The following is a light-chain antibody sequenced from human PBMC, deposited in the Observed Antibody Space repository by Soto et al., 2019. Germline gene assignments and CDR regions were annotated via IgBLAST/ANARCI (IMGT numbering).Light chain of an antibody. J-gene: IGKJ5*01. CDR3: QQSYSTLT. Sequence: DIQMTQSPSYLSASVGDSVTITCRASQNISTYLNWYQQKPGKDPKLLIYAASNLQFGVPSRFSGSGSETDFTLTITSLQPEELATYYCQQSYSTLTFGQGTRLEI. CDR2: AAS. CDR1: QNISTY. V-gene: IGKV1-39*01.